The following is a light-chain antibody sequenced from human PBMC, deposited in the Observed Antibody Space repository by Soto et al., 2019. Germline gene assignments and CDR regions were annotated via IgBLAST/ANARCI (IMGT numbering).Light chain of an antibody. V-gene: IGKV3-15*01. CDR3: QQYNTWPET. J-gene: IGKJ1*01. CDR2: GAS. CDR1: QSVTSN. Sequence: ERVMTQAPAALSVSPGERATLSCRASQSVTSNLAWYQQKPGQAPRLLIYGASTRATGIPARFSGSGSGTEFTLTISRLQSEDFAIYFCQQYNTWPETFGQGTKV.